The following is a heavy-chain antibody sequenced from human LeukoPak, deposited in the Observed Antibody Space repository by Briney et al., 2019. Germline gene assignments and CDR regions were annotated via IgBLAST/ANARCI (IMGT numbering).Heavy chain of an antibody. CDR3: AREVGLAYCGGDCYSDAFDI. J-gene: IGHJ3*02. CDR2: INPSGGST. Sequence: ASVKVSCKASGYTFTSYYMHWVRQAPGQGLECMGIINPSGGSTSYAQKFQGRVTMTRDMSTSTVYMELSSLRSEDTAVYYCAREVGLAYCGGDCYSDAFDIWGQGTMVTVSS. V-gene: IGHV1-46*01. CDR1: GYTFTSYY. D-gene: IGHD2-21*02.